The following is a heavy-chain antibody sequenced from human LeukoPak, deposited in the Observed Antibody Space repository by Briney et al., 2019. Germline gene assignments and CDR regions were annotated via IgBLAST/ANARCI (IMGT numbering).Heavy chain of an antibody. J-gene: IGHJ6*02. D-gene: IGHD5-12*01. CDR3: ARGLDVIVATTVYYYYGMDV. V-gene: IGHV4-39*07. Sequence: SETLSLTCTVSGGSISSSSHYWGWIRQPPGKGLEWIGEINHSGSTNYNPSRKSRVTISVDTSKNQFSLKLSSVTAADTAVYYCARGLDVIVATTVYYYYGMDVWGQGTTVTVSS. CDR1: GGSISSSSHY. CDR2: INHSGST.